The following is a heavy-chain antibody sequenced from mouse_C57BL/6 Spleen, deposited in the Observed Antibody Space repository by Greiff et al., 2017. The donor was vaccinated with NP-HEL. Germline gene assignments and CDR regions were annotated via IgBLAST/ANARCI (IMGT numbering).Heavy chain of an antibody. Sequence: DVQLVESGGGLVKPGGSLKLSCAASGFTFSDYGMHWVRQAPEKGLEWVAYISSGSSTIYYADTVKGRFTISRDNAKNTLFLQMTSLRSEDTAMYYCAKITTVVAPRGYWGQGTSVTVSS. CDR3: AKITTVVAPRGY. D-gene: IGHD1-1*01. CDR1: GFTFSDYG. J-gene: IGHJ4*01. CDR2: ISSGSSTI. V-gene: IGHV5-17*01.